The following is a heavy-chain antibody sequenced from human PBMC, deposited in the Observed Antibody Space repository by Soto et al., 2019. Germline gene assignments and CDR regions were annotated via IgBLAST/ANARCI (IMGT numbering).Heavy chain of an antibody. J-gene: IGHJ3*02. Sequence: QVQLVQSGAEVKKPGASVKVSCKASAYTFTSYGISWVRQAPGQGLEWMGWISAYNGNTHYARRLQGRVTMTTDTTKSTAYMELRSLRSDDTAVYYCARDLGDAFDMWGQGTMVTVSS. V-gene: IGHV1-18*01. CDR2: ISAYNGNT. CDR1: AYTFTSYG. CDR3: ARDLGDAFDM.